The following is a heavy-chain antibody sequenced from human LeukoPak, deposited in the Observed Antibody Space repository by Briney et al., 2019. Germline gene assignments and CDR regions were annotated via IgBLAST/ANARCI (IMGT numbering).Heavy chain of an antibody. CDR1: GYTFTSYG. V-gene: IGHV1-18*01. Sequence: ASVKVSCKASGYTFTSYGISWVRQAPGQGLEWMGWISAYNGNTNYAQKLQGRVIMTTDTSTTTAYMDLRSLRSDDTAVYYCARDAGYCSSETCYDDAFDIWGQGTMVTVSS. D-gene: IGHD2-2*01. CDR3: ARDAGYCSSETCYDDAFDI. J-gene: IGHJ3*02. CDR2: ISAYNGNT.